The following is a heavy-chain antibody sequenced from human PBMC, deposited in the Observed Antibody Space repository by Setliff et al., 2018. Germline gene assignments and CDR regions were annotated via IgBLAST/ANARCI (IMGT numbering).Heavy chain of an antibody. CDR3: AREEPYSGSYLGGVRMDY. Sequence: SETLSLTCTVSGGSISTSSYYWGWIRQPPGKGLEWIGSIYYSGSTYYNPSLKSRITLSVEPSKNQFSLRVSSVTAADTAVYYCAREEPYSGSYLGGVRMDYWGQGTLVTVSS. J-gene: IGHJ4*02. CDR1: GGSISTSSYY. D-gene: IGHD1-26*01. CDR2: IYYSGST. V-gene: IGHV4-39*02.